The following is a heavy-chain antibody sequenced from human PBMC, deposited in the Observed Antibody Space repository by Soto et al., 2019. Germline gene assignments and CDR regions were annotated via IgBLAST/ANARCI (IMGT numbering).Heavy chain of an antibody. CDR2: ISPDGSTK. D-gene: IGHD6-19*01. CDR1: GFTFSNFA. J-gene: IGHJ4*02. CDR3: ARESSSGIYLDH. Sequence: QVQLVESGGGVVQPGESLRLSCATSGFTFSNFAMHWVRQTPGKGLEWVAIISPDGSTKSYTGSVKGRFSISRDNSRNTLYLQMYTLRVVDVGVFYCARESSSGIYLDHWGQGTLVTLSS. V-gene: IGHV3-30-3*01.